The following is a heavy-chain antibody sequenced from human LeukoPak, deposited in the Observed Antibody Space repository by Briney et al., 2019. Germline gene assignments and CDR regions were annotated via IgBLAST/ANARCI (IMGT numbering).Heavy chain of an antibody. V-gene: IGHV1-69*04. Sequence: ASVKVSCKASGGTFSSYAISWVRQAPGQGLEWMGRIIPIFGIANYAPKFQGRVTITADKSTSTAYMELSSLRSEDTAVYYCARGTTVVEAYGMDVWGQGTTVTVSS. J-gene: IGHJ6*02. CDR1: GGTFSSYA. D-gene: IGHD4-23*01. CDR3: ARGTTVVEAYGMDV. CDR2: IIPIFGIA.